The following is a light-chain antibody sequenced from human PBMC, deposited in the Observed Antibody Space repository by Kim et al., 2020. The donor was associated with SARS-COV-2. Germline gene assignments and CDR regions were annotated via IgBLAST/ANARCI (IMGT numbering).Light chain of an antibody. J-gene: IGLJ3*02. CDR2: YDS. CDR1: SIGSKR. CDR3: QVWDSSTDHRVL. V-gene: IGLV3-21*04. Sequence: PGKTARITFGGTSIGSKRVHWYQQKTGQAPVLVISYDSDRPSGIPARFSGSNSGNTATLTISRVGAGDEADYYCQVWDSSTDHRVLFGGGTKLTVL.